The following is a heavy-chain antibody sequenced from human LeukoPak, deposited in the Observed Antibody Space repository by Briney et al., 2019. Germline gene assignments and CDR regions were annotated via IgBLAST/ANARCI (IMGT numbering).Heavy chain of an antibody. D-gene: IGHD2-15*01. CDR2: ISYDGSNK. CDR3: AKDAGALLPDY. CDR1: GFTFSSYG. Sequence: GGSLRLSCAASGFTFSSYGMHWVRQAPGKGLEWVAVISYDGSNKYYADSVKGRFTISRDNSKNTLYLQMNSLRAEDTAVYYCAKDAGALLPDYWGQGTLVTVSS. V-gene: IGHV3-30*18. J-gene: IGHJ4*02.